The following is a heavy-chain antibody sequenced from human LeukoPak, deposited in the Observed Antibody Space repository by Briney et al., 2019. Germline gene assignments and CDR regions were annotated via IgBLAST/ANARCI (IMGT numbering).Heavy chain of an antibody. D-gene: IGHD3-10*01. CDR1: GFTFSSYG. CDR2: ISYDGSNK. V-gene: IGHV3-30*18. CDR3: AKDRVPTFPDASDV. Sequence: GGSLRLSCAASGFTFSSYGMHWVRQAPGKGLEWVAVISYDGSNKYYADSVKGRFTISRDNSKNTVYLQMNSLRSEDTAVYYCAKDRVPTFPDASDVWGQGTRVTVSS. J-gene: IGHJ3*01.